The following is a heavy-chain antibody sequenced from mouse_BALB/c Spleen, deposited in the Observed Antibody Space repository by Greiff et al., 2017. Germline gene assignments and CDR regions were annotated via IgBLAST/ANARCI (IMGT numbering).Heavy chain of an antibody. V-gene: IGHV3-2*02. CDR1: GYSITSDYA. J-gene: IGHJ4*01. Sequence: EVQGVESGPGLVKPSQSLSLTCTVTGYSITSDYAWNWIRQFPGNKLEWMGYISYSGSTSYNPSLKSRISITRDTSKNQFFLQLNSVTTEDTATYYCARYYYGSSYAMDYWGQGTSVTVSS. D-gene: IGHD1-1*01. CDR2: ISYSGST. CDR3: ARYYYGSSYAMDY.